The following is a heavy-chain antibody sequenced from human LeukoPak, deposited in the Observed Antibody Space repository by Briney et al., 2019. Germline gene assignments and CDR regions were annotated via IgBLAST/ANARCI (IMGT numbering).Heavy chain of an antibody. CDR2: TSYDGSNK. CDR1: GFTFSSYG. CDR3: AKLEFSGDGYDIDAFDI. D-gene: IGHD5-24*01. J-gene: IGHJ3*02. Sequence: GGSLRLSCAASGFTFSSYGMHWVRQAPGKGLEWVAVTSYDGSNKYYADSVKGRFTISRDNSKNTLYLQMNSLRAEDTAVYYCAKLEFSGDGYDIDAFDIWGQGTMVTVSS. V-gene: IGHV3-30*18.